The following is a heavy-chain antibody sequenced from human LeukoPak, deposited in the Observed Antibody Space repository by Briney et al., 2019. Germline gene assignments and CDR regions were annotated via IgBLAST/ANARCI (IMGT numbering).Heavy chain of an antibody. CDR1: GFTFSTYG. J-gene: IGHJ3*02. V-gene: IGHV3-33*01. CDR2: IWFDGSIK. CDR3: ARAVGPFDI. Sequence: GGSLRLSCAASGFTFSTYGIHWVRQAPGKGLEWVAVIWFDGSIKYYADSVKGRFTISRDNSKNTLDLKMNSLRAEDTAVYYCARAVGPFDIWGQGTIVIVSS.